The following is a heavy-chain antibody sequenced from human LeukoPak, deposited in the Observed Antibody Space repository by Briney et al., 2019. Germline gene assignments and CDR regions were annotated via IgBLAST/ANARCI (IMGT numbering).Heavy chain of an antibody. CDR3: AKAARLWFHALDI. V-gene: IGHV3-30*18. D-gene: IGHD2-21*01. CDR2: ISYDGSNK. J-gene: IGHJ3*02. Sequence: GGSLRLSCAASGFTFSSYGMHWVRQAPGKGLEWVAVISYDGSNKYYADSVKGRFTISRDNSKNTLYLQVNSLRAEDAAVYYCAKAARLWFHALDIWGQGTVVSVSS. CDR1: GFTFSSYG.